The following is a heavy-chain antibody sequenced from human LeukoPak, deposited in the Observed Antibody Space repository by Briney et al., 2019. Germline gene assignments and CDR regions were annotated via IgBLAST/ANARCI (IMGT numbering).Heavy chain of an antibody. J-gene: IGHJ3*02. CDR2: ISSSSSYI. CDR1: GFTFSSYW. Sequence: PGGSLRLSCAASGFTFSSYWMNWVRQAPGKGLEWVSSISSSSSYIYYADSVKGRFTISRDNAKNSLYLQMNSLRAEDTAVYYCAREYRSSRWAFDIWGQGTMVTVSS. D-gene: IGHD6-6*01. V-gene: IGHV3-21*01. CDR3: AREYRSSRWAFDI.